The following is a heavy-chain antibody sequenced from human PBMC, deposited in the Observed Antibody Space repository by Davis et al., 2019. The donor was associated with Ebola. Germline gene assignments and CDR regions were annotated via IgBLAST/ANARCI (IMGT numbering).Heavy chain of an antibody. Sequence: GESPKISCKGSGYSFTSYWIAWVRQMPGKGLEWMGIIYAGDSDTRYSPSFEGQVTISVDRSITTAYLQWSSLKASDTAIYYCARQGSLYGYIDHWGQGTLVTVSS. CDR3: ARQGSLYGYIDH. CDR2: IYAGDSDT. D-gene: IGHD3-10*01. J-gene: IGHJ4*02. V-gene: IGHV5-51*01. CDR1: GYSFTSYW.